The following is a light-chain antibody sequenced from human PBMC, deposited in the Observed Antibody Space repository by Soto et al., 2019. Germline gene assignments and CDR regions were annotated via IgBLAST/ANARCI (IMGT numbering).Light chain of an antibody. CDR3: HHYSNWPPYT. CDR2: GAS. V-gene: IGKV3D-15*01. J-gene: IGKJ2*01. Sequence: EIVVTQSPDTLSVSPGERAALSCRTSQSVSSALAWYQKKPAQAPRLLIYGASNRASGIPARFSGSGSGTEFTLTISSLQSEDFAVYYCHHYSNWPPYTFGQGTKLEIK. CDR1: QSVSSA.